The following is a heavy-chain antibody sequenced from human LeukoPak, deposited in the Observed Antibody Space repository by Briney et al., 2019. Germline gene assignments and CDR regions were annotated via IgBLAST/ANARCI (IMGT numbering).Heavy chain of an antibody. Sequence: SETLSLTCSVSGGSISSYFWSWIRQPAGKGLEWIGRIKNSGNTNYNPSLESRVTLSLDTSKNQFSLNLSSVTAADTAVYYCAKTNYDILTGYYEGGSYHYYYMDVWGKGTTVTVSS. CDR2: IKNSGNT. CDR1: GGSISSYF. V-gene: IGHV4-4*07. D-gene: IGHD3-9*01. J-gene: IGHJ6*03. CDR3: AKTNYDILTGYYEGGSYHYYYMDV.